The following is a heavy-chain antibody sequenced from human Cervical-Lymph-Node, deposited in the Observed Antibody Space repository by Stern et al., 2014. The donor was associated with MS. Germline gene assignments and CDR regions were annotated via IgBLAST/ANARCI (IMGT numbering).Heavy chain of an antibody. J-gene: IGHJ4*02. CDR1: GFSLSTSGVG. D-gene: IGHD5-12*01. V-gene: IGHV2-5*02. CDR3: AHRPEWLRFFDY. CDR2: IYWDDDK. Sequence: QITLKESGPTLVKPTQTLTLTCTFSGFSLSTSGVGVGWIRQPPGKALKWLALIYWDDDKRYSPSLKSRLTITKDTSKNQVVLTMTNMDPVDTATYYCAHRPEWLRFFDYWGQGTLVIVSS.